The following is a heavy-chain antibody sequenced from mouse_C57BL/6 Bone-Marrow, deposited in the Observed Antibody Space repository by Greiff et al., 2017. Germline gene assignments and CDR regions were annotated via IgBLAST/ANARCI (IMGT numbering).Heavy chain of an antibody. CDR3: AGGLRRRGAWFAY. CDR1: GYTFTSYW. J-gene: IGHJ3*01. CDR2: IDPSDSYT. D-gene: IGHD2-2*01. V-gene: IGHV1-50*01. Sequence: VQLQQPGAELVKPGASVKLSCKASGYTFTSYWMQWVKQRPGQGLEWIGEIDPSDSYTNYNQKFKGKATLTVDTSSSTAYMQLSSLTSEDSAVYYCAGGLRRRGAWFAYWGQGTLVTVSA.